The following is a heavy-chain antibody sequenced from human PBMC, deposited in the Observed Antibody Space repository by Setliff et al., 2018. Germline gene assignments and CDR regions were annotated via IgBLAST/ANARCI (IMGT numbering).Heavy chain of an antibody. CDR3: AREGSTDSSGWVYDAFDI. J-gene: IGHJ3*02. CDR2: INAGNGNT. V-gene: IGHV1-3*01. CDR1: GYTFTSYA. D-gene: IGHD6-19*01. Sequence: ASVKVSCKASGYTFTSYAMHWVRQAPGQRLEWMGWINAGNGNTKYSQKFQGRVTITRDTSASTAYMELSSLRSEDTAVYYCAREGSTDSSGWVYDAFDIWGQGTMVTVSS.